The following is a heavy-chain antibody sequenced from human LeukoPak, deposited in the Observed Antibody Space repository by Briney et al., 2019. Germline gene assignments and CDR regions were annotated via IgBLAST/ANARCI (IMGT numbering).Heavy chain of an antibody. D-gene: IGHD2-2*01. CDR1: GFISSRYD. CDR2: FRGSGGNT. Sequence: GGSLRLSCAASGFISSRYDMSWVRQAPGKGLEWVSAFRGSGGNTYYADSVKGRFTIFRDNSKNTLYLQMNSLRAEDTAVYYCARDYDCSSTSCLYFDYWGQGTLVTVSS. V-gene: IGHV3-23*01. CDR3: ARDYDCSSTSCLYFDY. J-gene: IGHJ4*02.